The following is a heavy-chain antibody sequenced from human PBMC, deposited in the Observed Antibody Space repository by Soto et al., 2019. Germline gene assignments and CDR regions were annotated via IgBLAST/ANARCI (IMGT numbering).Heavy chain of an antibody. CDR3: ARTDIVTTNCFDP. D-gene: IGHD5-12*01. V-gene: IGHV4-34*02. CDR2: INHRGSA. CDR1: GESFIGYY. Sequence: QVHLQQWGAGLLKPSETLSLTCAVYGESFIGYYWPWIRQPPGKGLEWIGEINHRGSANYNPSLKSRVTLSVDLSNNQFSLKLSSVTAADTSVYYCARTDIVTTNCFDPWGQGTLVTVSS. J-gene: IGHJ5*02.